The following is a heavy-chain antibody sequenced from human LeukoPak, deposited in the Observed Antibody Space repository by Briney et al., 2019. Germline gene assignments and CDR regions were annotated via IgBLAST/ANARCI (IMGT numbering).Heavy chain of an antibody. V-gene: IGHV3-74*01. CDR1: GFTFNNYW. J-gene: IGHJ3*02. Sequence: GSLRFSCAASGFTFNNYWMHWVRQAPGKGLVWVSRINSDGSSTTYADSVKGRFTISRDNARNTLFLQMNSLRVEDTAVYYCARGKRGYSYGYDAFDIWGQGTMVTVSS. CDR3: ARGKRGYSYGYDAFDI. D-gene: IGHD5-18*01. CDR2: INSDGSST.